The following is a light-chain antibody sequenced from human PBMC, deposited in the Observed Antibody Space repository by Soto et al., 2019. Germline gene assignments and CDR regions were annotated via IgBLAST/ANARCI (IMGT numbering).Light chain of an antibody. CDR3: QQSNRYPWT. V-gene: IGKV1-5*03. CDR1: QTISTL. Sequence: IQITQSPSTLSSSVGDRVTFTCLSSQTISTLLAWYQQQPGQAPKLLIYKASTLEVGVPSRFSASGSGTAFPLTLHPLQPADFAPYYCQQSNRYPWTFGQGTKV. J-gene: IGKJ1*01. CDR2: KAS.